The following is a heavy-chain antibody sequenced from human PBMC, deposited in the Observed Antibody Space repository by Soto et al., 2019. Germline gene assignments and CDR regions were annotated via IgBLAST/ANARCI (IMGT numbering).Heavy chain of an antibody. CDR2: IYYSGST. D-gene: IGHD3-3*01. J-gene: IGHJ4*02. CDR3: ARELITIFGVVDY. CDR1: GGSISSSSYY. Sequence: QLQLQESGPGLVKPSETLSLTCTVSGGSISSSSYYWGWIRQPPGKGLEWIGSIYYSGSTYYNPSLKSRVTISVDTSKNQFSLKLSSVTAADTAVYYCARELITIFGVVDYWGQGTLVTVSS. V-gene: IGHV4-39*02.